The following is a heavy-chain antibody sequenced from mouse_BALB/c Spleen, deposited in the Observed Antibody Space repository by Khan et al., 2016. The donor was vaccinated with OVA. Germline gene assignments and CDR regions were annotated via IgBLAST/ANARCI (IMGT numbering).Heavy chain of an antibody. D-gene: IGHD2-4*01. CDR3: ARDDSRYNYAMDY. CDR1: GYSITSDYA. CDR2: ISYSGST. J-gene: IGHJ4*01. V-gene: IGHV3-2*02. Sequence: EVQLQESGPGLVKPSQSLSLTCTVTGYSITSDYAWNWIRQFPGNKLEWMGYISYSGSTNYNPALKSRISITRDTSKNQFFLQLNSVTTEDTATYYWARDDSRYNYAMDYWGQGTSVTVSS.